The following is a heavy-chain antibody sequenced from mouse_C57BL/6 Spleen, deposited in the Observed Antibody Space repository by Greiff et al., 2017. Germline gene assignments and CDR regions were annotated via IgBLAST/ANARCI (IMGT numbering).Heavy chain of an antibody. CDR3: ARDGDYGSSAWFAY. CDR2: ISDGGSYT. V-gene: IGHV5-4*01. CDR1: GFTFSSYA. Sequence: DVHLVESGGGLVKPGGSLKLSCAASGFTFSSYAMSWVRQTPEKRLEWVATISDGGSYTYYPDNVKGRFTISRDNAKNNLYLQMSHLKSEDTAMYYCARDGDYGSSAWFAYWGQGTLVTVSA. J-gene: IGHJ3*01. D-gene: IGHD1-1*01.